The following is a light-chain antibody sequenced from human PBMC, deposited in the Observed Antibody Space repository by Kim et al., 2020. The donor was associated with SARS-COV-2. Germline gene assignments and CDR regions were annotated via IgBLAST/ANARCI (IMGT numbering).Light chain of an antibody. J-gene: IGKJ2*01. V-gene: IGKV3-11*01. CDR3: QQRSNWPPGPYT. CDR2: DAS. CDR1: QSVSSY. Sequence: EIVLTQSPATLSLSPGERATLSCRASQSVSSYLAWYQQKPGQAPRLLIYDASNRATGIPARFSGSGSGTDFTLTISSLEPEDFAVYYCQQRSNWPPGPYTFGQGTKLEI.